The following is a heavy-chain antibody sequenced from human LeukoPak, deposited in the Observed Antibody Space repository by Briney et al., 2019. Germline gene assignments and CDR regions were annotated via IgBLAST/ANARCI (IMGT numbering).Heavy chain of an antibody. CDR3: ARGYSGSAVFY. Sequence: GASVKVSCKASGYTFTGYYMHWVRQAPGQGLEWMGWINPNSGGTNYAQEFQGRVTMTRDTSISTAYMELSRLRSDDTAVYYCARGYSGSAVFYWGQGTLVTVSS. J-gene: IGHJ4*02. CDR2: INPNSGGT. D-gene: IGHD1-26*01. V-gene: IGHV1-2*02. CDR1: GYTFTGYY.